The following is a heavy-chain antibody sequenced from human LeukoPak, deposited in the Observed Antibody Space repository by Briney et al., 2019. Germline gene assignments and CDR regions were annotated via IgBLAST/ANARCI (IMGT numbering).Heavy chain of an antibody. CDR2: IKQDGSEE. J-gene: IGHJ6*02. V-gene: IGHV3-7*01. D-gene: IGHD6-25*01. Sequence: GGSLRLSCAASGFTFSTYWMSWVRQAPVKGLEWVANIKQDGSEEYYVDSAKGRFTVSRDNAKNSLFLQMNSLRVEDTAVYYCARFQGGGWDVWGQGTTVTVSS. CDR1: GFTFSTYW. CDR3: ARFQGGGWDV.